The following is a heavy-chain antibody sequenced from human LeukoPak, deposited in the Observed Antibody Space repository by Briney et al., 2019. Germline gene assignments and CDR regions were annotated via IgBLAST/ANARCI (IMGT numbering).Heavy chain of an antibody. Sequence: PSETLSLTCTVSGGSISSYYWSWIWQPPGKGLEWIAYIYYSGSTNYNPSLKSRVTMSVDTSKNQFSLKLSSVTAADTAVYYCARHARERIAVAGDYYYYHMDVWGRGTTVTVSS. D-gene: IGHD6-19*01. J-gene: IGHJ6*03. CDR2: IYYSGST. CDR3: ARHARERIAVAGDYYYYHMDV. CDR1: GGSISSYY. V-gene: IGHV4-59*08.